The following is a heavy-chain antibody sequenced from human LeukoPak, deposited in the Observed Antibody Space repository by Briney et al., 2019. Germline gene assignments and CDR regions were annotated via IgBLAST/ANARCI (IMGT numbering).Heavy chain of an antibody. D-gene: IGHD3-10*01. V-gene: IGHV5-51*01. J-gene: IGHJ4*02. CDR2: IYPGDSDT. CDR1: GYSFSTYW. CDR3: ARHVGITMVRGVLTYFDY. Sequence: GESLKISCQGSGYSFSTYWITWVRQMPGKGLEWMGIIYPGDSDTRYSPSFQGQVTISADKSISTAYLQWSSLKASDTAMYYCARHVGITMVRGVLTYFDYWGQGTLVTVSS.